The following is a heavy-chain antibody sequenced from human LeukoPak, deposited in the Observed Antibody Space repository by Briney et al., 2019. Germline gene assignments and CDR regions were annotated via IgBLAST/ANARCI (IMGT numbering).Heavy chain of an antibody. J-gene: IGHJ4*02. D-gene: IGHD5/OR15-5a*01. Sequence: NPSETLSLTCTVSGGSISSYYWSWIRQPPGKGLEWIGYIYYSGSTSYNPSLKSRVTISVDTSKDQFFLKLSSVTAADTAVYYCARSHVSVYYFDLWGQGALVTVPS. CDR1: GGSISSYY. V-gene: IGHV4-59*08. CDR3: ARSHVSVYYFDL. CDR2: IYYSGST.